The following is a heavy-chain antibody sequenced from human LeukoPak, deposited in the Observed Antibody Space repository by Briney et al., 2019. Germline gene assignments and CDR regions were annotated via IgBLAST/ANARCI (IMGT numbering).Heavy chain of an antibody. J-gene: IGHJ5*02. CDR2: ISYDGSNK. V-gene: IGHV3-30-3*01. CDR1: GFTFSSYA. CDR3: ARGKNYYDSSGPRGLDP. D-gene: IGHD3-22*01. Sequence: GGSLRLSCAASGFTFSSYAMHWVRQAPGKGLEWVAVISYDGSNKYYADSVKGRFTISRDNSKNTLYQQMNSLRAEDTAVFYCARGKNYYDSSGPRGLDPWGQGTLVTVSS.